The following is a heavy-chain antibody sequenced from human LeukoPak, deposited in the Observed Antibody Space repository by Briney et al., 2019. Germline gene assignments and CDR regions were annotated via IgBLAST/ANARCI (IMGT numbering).Heavy chain of an antibody. CDR3: ARGGSYLSAFDI. J-gene: IGHJ3*02. CDR2: IRYDGGNK. Sequence: GGSLRLSCAASGFTFSSYGMHWVRQAPGKGLEWVAFIRYDGGNKYYADSVKGRFTISRDNSKNTLYLQMNSLRGEDTAVYYCARGGSYLSAFDIWGQGTMVTVSS. D-gene: IGHD1-26*01. CDR1: GFTFSSYG. V-gene: IGHV3-30*02.